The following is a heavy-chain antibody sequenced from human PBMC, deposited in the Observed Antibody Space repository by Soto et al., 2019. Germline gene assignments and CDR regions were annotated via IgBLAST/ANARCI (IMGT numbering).Heavy chain of an antibody. V-gene: IGHV4-59*01. CDR1: GGSIRSYY. CDR2: IFYSGST. Sequence: PSETLSLTCTVSGGSIRSYYWTWIRQPPGKGLEWLGYIFYSGSTFYNPSLKSRVTISIHTSKSQFSLQLTSVTAADTAVYYCARHLVGSTRGNFDYWGQGTLVTVSS. CDR3: ARHLVGSTRGNFDY. J-gene: IGHJ4*01. D-gene: IGHD2-2*01.